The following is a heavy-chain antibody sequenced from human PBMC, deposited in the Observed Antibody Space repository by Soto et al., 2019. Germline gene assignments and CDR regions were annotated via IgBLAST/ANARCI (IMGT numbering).Heavy chain of an antibody. CDR3: AKVFSMGGRYPLAYAFDI. CDR2: ISGNGGST. CDR1: GFTFSSYA. Sequence: EVQLLESGGGLVQPGGSLRLSCAASGFTFSSYAMSWVRQAPGKGLEWVSAISGNGGSTYYADSGKGRFTIARDNSTNKLYLQMHGLRAEDPAVYYCAKVFSMGGRYPLAYAFDIWGQGTMVTVAS. D-gene: IGHD1-26*01. V-gene: IGHV3-23*01. J-gene: IGHJ3*02.